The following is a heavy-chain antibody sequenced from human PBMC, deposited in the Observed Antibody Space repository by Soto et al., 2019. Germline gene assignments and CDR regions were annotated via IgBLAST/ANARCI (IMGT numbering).Heavy chain of an antibody. Sequence: GGSLRLSCAASGFTVRSNYMSWVRQAPGKGLEWVSGISGSGDSTYYADSVKGRFTISRDNSKNTLYLQMNSLRAEDTAVYYCAKGVPGIAVAGTGYFQHWGQGTLVTVSS. CDR2: ISGSGDST. D-gene: IGHD6-19*01. CDR1: GFTVRSNY. CDR3: AKGVPGIAVAGTGYFQH. J-gene: IGHJ1*01. V-gene: IGHV3-23*01.